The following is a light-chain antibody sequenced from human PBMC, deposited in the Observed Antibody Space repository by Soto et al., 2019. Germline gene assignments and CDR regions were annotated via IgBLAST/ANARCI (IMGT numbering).Light chain of an antibody. V-gene: IGLV2-11*01. CDR1: SSDVGGHNY. CDR2: DVS. CDR3: CSYAGSYTVV. Sequence: QPVLTQPRSVSGSPGQSVTISCTGTSSDVGGHNYVSWYQQHPGKAPKLMIYDVSKRPSGVPDRFSGSKSGNTASLTISGLQAEDEADYYCCSYAGSYTVVFGVGTKLTVL. J-gene: IGLJ2*01.